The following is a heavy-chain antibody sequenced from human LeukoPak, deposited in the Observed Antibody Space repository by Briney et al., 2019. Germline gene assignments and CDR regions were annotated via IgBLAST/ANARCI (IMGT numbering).Heavy chain of an antibody. CDR2: LSGSGGST. Sequence: GGSLRLSCAASGLIFSTYAMSWVRQAPGKGLESVSGLSGSGGSTYSADSVKGRFTISRDNSRNTLYLQMNSLRAQNTSVYYCAKGGDYGSSGDYHFDYWGQGTLVTVSS. J-gene: IGHJ4*02. D-gene: IGHD4-17*01. CDR1: GLIFSTYA. V-gene: IGHV3-23*01. CDR3: AKGGDYGSSGDYHFDY.